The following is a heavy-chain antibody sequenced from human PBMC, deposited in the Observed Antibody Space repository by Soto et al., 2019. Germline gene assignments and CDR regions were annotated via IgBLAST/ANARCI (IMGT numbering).Heavy chain of an antibody. D-gene: IGHD6-19*01. Sequence: EVQLVESGGALVQPGGSLRLSCAASGFSFSRKWMHWVRQAPGKGLVWVSRINGDGSTTNYADSVKGRFSISRDNAKNTLYLQMNSLRAEDTAVYYCARDPTVAVAEYNYWYGLDVWGQGTTVTVSS. CDR3: ARDPTVAVAEYNYWYGLDV. J-gene: IGHJ6*02. CDR2: INGDGSTT. CDR1: GFSFSRKW. V-gene: IGHV3-74*01.